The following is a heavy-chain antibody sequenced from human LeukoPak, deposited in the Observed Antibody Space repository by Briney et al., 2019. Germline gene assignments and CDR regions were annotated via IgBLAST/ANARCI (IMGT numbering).Heavy chain of an antibody. D-gene: IGHD1-26*01. CDR1: GFTFDDYA. CDR2: ISWDSGSI. CDR3: AKLTASGGSTH. V-gene: IGHV3-9*01. J-gene: IGHJ4*02. Sequence: GGSLRLSCAASGFTFDDYAMHWVRQAPGKGLEWVSGISWDSGSIGYADSVKGRFTISRDNAKNSLYLQMNSLRAEDTALYYCAKLTASGGSTHWGQGTLVTVSS.